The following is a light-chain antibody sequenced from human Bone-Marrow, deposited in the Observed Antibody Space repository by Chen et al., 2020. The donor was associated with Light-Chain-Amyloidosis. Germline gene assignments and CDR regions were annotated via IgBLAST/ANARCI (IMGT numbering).Light chain of an antibody. V-gene: IGKV3D-15*01. Sequence: IVTMRSPATLSVSPGARATLSCRASQSVSSNFAWYQQKPGQAPRRLIYGASTRATGIPARFSGSGFGAEFTLTISSLQSEDFAVYYCQQYNNWPRAFGQGTKLEIK. CDR2: GAS. J-gene: IGKJ2*01. CDR1: QSVSSN. CDR3: QQYNNWPRA.